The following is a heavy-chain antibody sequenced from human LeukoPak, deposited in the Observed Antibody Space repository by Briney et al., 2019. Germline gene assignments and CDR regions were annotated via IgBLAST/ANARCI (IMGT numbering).Heavy chain of an antibody. CDR2: ISAYNGNT. CDR1: GYTFTSYG. D-gene: IGHD3-22*01. J-gene: IGHJ3*02. CDR3: AREIYYDSSGYYDDAFDI. Sequence: ASVKVSCKASGYTFTSYGISWVRQAPGQGLEWMGWISAYNGNTNYAQKLQGRVTMTTDTSTSTVYMELRSLRSDDTAVYYCAREIYYDSSGYYDDAFDIWGQGTMVTVSS. V-gene: IGHV1-18*01.